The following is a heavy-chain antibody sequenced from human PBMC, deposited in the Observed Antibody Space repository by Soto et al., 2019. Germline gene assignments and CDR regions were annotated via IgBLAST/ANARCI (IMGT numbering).Heavy chain of an antibody. CDR1: GYTFTSFG. CDR2: ISGYSANT. D-gene: IGHD7-27*01. J-gene: IGHJ4*02. V-gene: IGHV1-18*04. CDR3: ARGTGDLAY. Sequence: QIHLVQSGAEVKKPGASVKVSCKASGYTFTSFGISWVRQAPGQGLEWMGWISGYSANTHYAHKVQGRVSMTTDTSTNPAYMELRSLRSDDTAVYYCARGTGDLAYWGQGTLVTVSS.